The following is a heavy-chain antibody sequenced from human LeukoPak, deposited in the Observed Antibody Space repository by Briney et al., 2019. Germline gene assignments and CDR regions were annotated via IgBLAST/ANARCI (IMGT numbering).Heavy chain of an antibody. CDR2: INPNSGGT. Sequence: ASVKVSCKASGYTFTGYYMHWVRQAPGQGLEWMGWINPNSGGTNYAQKFQGRVTMTRDTSISTAYMELSRLRSDDTAVYYCARSHSSGYYYLLDYWGQGTLVTVSS. D-gene: IGHD3-22*01. CDR3: ARSHSSGYYYLLDY. J-gene: IGHJ4*02. V-gene: IGHV1-2*02. CDR1: GYTFTGYY.